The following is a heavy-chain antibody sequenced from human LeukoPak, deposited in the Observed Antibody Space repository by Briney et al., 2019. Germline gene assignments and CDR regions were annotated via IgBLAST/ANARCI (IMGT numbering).Heavy chain of an antibody. CDR3: ARFGSSSWYYYYYMDV. Sequence: PSETLSLTCAVYGGSFSGYYWSWIRQPPGKGLEWIGEINHSGSTNYNPSLKSRVTISVDTSKNQFSLKLSSVTAADTAVYYCARFGSSSWYYYYYMDVWGKGTTVTVSS. D-gene: IGHD6-13*01. V-gene: IGHV4-34*01. CDR1: GGSFSGYY. CDR2: INHSGST. J-gene: IGHJ6*03.